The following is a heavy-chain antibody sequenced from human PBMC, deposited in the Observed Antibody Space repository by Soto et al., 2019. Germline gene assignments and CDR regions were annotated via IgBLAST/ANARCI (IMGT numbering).Heavy chain of an antibody. D-gene: IGHD2-15*01. V-gene: IGHV1-46*01. CDR1: GYTFLDFY. J-gene: IGHJ4*02. CDR2: INPSGGGT. Sequence: QVQLVQSGTEVEKPGASVKVSCKASGYTFLDFYIHWVRQAPGQGLEWMGFINPSGGGTTYAQQFQGRLHMTGDTSTGTVYMELITLRSEDTAIYYCARDKPFAAAYWGQGALGT. CDR3: ARDKPFAAAY.